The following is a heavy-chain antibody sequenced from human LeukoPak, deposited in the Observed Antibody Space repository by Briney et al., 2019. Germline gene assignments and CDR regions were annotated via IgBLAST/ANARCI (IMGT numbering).Heavy chain of an antibody. D-gene: IGHD2-21*02. CDR3: ARDWESVVVTAISGSGFDP. V-gene: IGHV4-39*07. CDR2: IYYSGST. CDR1: GGSISSSSYY. Sequence: SETLSLTCTVSGGSISSSSYYWGWIRQPPGKGLEWIGSIYYSGSTYYNPSLKSRVTISVDTSKNQFSLKLSSVTAADTAVYYCARDWESVVVTAISGSGFDPWGQGTLVTVSS. J-gene: IGHJ5*02.